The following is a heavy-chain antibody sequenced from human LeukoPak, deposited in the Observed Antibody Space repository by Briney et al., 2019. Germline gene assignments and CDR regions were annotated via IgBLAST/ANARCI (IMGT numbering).Heavy chain of an antibody. CDR1: GFTFDDYA. V-gene: IGHV3-9*03. Sequence: GGSLRLSCAASGFTFDDYAMHWVRQAPGKGLEWVSGISWNSGSIGYADSVKGRFTISRDNAKNSLYLQMNSLRAEDMALYYCAKARDRRGAFDIWGQGTMVTVFS. CDR2: ISWNSGSI. CDR3: AKARDRRGAFDI. J-gene: IGHJ3*02.